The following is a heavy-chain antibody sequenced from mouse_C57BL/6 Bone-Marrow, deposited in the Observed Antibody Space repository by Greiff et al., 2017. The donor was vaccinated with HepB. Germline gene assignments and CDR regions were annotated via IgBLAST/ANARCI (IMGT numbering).Heavy chain of an antibody. Sequence: VKLQESGAELARPGASVKLSCKASGYTFTSYGISWVKQSTGQGLEWIGEIYPRSGNTNYNEKFKGKATLTADKSSSTAYMELRSLTSEDSAVYVCASGSSPLAYWGQGTLVTVSA. D-gene: IGHD1-1*01. CDR3: ASGSSPLAY. CDR2: IYPRSGNT. V-gene: IGHV1-81*01. CDR1: GYTFTSYG. J-gene: IGHJ3*01.